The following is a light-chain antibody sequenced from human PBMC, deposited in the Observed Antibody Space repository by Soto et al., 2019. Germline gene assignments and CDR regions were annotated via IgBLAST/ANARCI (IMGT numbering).Light chain of an antibody. CDR3: QTWGTVIQV. J-gene: IGLJ2*01. Sequence: QYVLTQPPSASASLGASVKLTCTLSSGHSSYAIAWHQQQPEKGPRYLMKVNSDGSHIKGDGIPGRFSGSSSGAERYLTISSLQSEDEADYYCQTWGTVIQVFGGGTKLTVL. CDR2: VNSDGSH. V-gene: IGLV4-69*01. CDR1: SGHSSYA.